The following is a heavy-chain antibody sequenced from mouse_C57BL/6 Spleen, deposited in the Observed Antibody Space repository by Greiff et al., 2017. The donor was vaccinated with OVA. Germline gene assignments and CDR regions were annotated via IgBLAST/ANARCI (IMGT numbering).Heavy chain of an antibody. CDR1: GYTFTDYE. CDR2: IDPETGGT. D-gene: IGHD2-3*01. Sequence: VQLQQSGAELVRPGASVTLSCKASGYTFTDYEMHWVKQTPVHGLEWIGAIDPETGGTAYNQKFKGKAILTADKSSSTAYMELRSLTSEDSAVYYCTRGDGYYPYFDYWGQGTTLTVSS. J-gene: IGHJ2*01. CDR3: TRGDGYYPYFDY. V-gene: IGHV1-15*01.